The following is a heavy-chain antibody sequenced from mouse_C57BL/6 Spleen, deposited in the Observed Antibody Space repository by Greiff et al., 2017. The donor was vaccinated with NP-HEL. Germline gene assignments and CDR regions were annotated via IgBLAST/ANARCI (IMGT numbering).Heavy chain of an antibody. D-gene: IGHD2-10*02. V-gene: IGHV1-4*01. CDR2: INPSRGYT. J-gene: IGHJ4*01. Sequence: VQLQQSGAELARPGASVKMSCKASGYTFTSYTMHWVNQRPGQGLEWIGYINPSRGYTKYNQKFKDKATLTADNSTSTAYMQLSSLTSEDTAVYYCARSYGNYDAMDYWGQGTSVTVSS. CDR1: GYTFTSYT. CDR3: ARSYGNYDAMDY.